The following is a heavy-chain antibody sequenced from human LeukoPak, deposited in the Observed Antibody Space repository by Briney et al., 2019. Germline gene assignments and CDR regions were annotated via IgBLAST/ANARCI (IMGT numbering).Heavy chain of an antibody. D-gene: IGHD4-23*01. Sequence: SVKVSCKSSGGTFSSYASSWVRQAPGQGLEWMGGIIPILGTANYAQKFQGRVTITADESTSTAYMELSSLRSEDTAVYYCAREELGYGGKPLYLDYWGQGTLVTVSS. J-gene: IGHJ4*02. V-gene: IGHV1-69*13. CDR3: AREELGYGGKPLYLDY. CDR1: GGTFSSYA. CDR2: IIPILGTA.